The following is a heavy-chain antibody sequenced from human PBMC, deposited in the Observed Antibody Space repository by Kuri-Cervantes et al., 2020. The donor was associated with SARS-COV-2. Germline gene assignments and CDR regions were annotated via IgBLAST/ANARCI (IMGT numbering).Heavy chain of an antibody. CDR3: ARLAGPWELLREFDY. CDR1: GGSFSGYY. J-gene: IGHJ4*02. Sequence: SETLSLTCAVYGGSFSGYYWSWIRQPPGKGLEWIGEINHSGSTNYNPSLKSRVTISVDTSKNQFSLKLSSVTAADTAVYYCARLAGPWELLREFDYWGQGTLVTVSS. V-gene: IGHV4-34*01. CDR2: INHSGST. D-gene: IGHD1-26*01.